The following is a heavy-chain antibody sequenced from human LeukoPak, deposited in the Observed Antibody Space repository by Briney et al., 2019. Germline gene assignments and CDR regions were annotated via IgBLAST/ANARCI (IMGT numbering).Heavy chain of an antibody. V-gene: IGHV4-59*01. CDR3: ARERRYLDWLPGNYYYYMDV. D-gene: IGHD3-9*01. CDR1: GGSISSYY. J-gene: IGHJ6*03. CDR2: IYYSGST. Sequence: SETLSLTCTVSGGSISSYYWSWIRQPPGKGLEWIGYIYYSGSTNYNPSLKSRVTISVDTSKNQFSLKLSSVTAADTAVYYCARERRYLDWLPGNYYYYMDVWGKGTTVTISS.